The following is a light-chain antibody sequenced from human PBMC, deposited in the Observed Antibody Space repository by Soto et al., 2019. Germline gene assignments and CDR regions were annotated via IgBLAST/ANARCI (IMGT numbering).Light chain of an antibody. J-gene: IGKJ4*01. Sequence: DIVMTQSPDSLTVSLGERATINCKSSQSVLYRSNKKNYLAWYQQKAGQPPKLLIYWASTRESGVPDRFSGSGSGTDFTLTISSLQAEDVAVYYCQQLHTGPLTFGGGTKVDIK. CDR1: QSVLYRSNKKNY. CDR2: WAS. CDR3: QQLHTGPLT. V-gene: IGKV4-1*01.